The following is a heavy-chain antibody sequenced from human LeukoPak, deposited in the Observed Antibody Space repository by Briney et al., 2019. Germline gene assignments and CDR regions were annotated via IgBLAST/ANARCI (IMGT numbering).Heavy chain of an antibody. J-gene: IGHJ4*02. V-gene: IGHV4-39*01. CDR3: ARLIGSYWPAGY. Sequence: PSETLSLTCSVSGGSISRSSYYWGWIREPPGKGLEWIGSLYYSGSTYYNPSLKSRVTISVDTSKNQFSLKLSSVTAADTAVYYCARLIGSYWPAGYWGQGTLVTVSS. CDR1: GGSISRSSYY. CDR2: LYYSGST. D-gene: IGHD1-26*01.